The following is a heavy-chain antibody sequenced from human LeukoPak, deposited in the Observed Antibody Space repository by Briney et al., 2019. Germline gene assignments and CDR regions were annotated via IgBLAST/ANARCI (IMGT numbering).Heavy chain of an antibody. CDR1: GXTFTSYC. V-gene: IGHV5-51*01. D-gene: IGHD2-21*02. Sequence: GESLKISFKGSGXTFTSYCIGWVRQMPGKGLEWMGIIYPGDSDTRYSPSFQGQVTMSADKSISTAYLQWSSLKASDTAMYYCARSGRDWGFDYWGQGTLVTVSS. J-gene: IGHJ4*02. CDR2: IYPGDSDT. CDR3: ARSGRDWGFDY.